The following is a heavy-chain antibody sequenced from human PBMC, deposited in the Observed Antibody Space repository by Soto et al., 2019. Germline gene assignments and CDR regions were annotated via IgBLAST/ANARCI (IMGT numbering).Heavy chain of an antibody. CDR2: IIPIFGTA. V-gene: IGHV1-69*06. Sequence: QVQLVPSGAAVKKPGSSVKVSCRASGGTFSSYTFSWVRQAPGQGLERMGGIIPIFGTAHYAQKFEGRVTIIADKSTSTVYMEMISLRSEYTAVYYCARGVECRGYCINKPTWFDPWGQGTLVTVSS. CDR1: GGTFSSYT. J-gene: IGHJ5*02. D-gene: IGHD2-8*01. CDR3: ARGVECRGYCINKPTWFDP.